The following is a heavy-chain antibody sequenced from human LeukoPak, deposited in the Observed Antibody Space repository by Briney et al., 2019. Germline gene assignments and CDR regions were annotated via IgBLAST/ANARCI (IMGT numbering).Heavy chain of an antibody. D-gene: IGHD6-13*01. CDR2: ISAYNGNT. J-gene: IGHJ6*02. V-gene: IGHV1-18*01. CDR1: GYTFTSYG. CDR3: ARDPAGTGHPYYYYGMDV. Sequence: ASVKVSCKASGYTFTSYGISWVRQAPGQGLEWMGWISAYNGNTNYAQKLQGRVTMTTDTSTSTAYMELRSLRSDDTAVYYCARDPAGTGHPYYYYGMDVWGQGTTVTLSS.